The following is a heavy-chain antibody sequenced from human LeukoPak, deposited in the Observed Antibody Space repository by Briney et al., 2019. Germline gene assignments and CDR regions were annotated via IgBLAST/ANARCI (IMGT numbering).Heavy chain of an antibody. CDR1: GFTFSSYG. V-gene: IGHV3-30*02. CDR2: IRYDGSNK. D-gene: IGHD3-9*01. CDR3: AKANMAIPRYYYFDN. J-gene: IGHJ4*02. Sequence: GGSLRLSCTASGFTFSSYGMHWVRQAPGKGLEWVAFIRYDGSNKNYADSVKGRFTISRDNSKNTVFLQMNSLRAEDTALYYCAKANMAIPRYYYFDNWGQGIPVTVSS.